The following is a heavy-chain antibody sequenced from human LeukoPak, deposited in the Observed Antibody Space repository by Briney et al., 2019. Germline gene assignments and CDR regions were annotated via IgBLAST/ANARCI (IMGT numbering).Heavy chain of an antibody. J-gene: IGHJ3*02. CDR1: GFTFSDYY. CDR3: ARSTPAWAFDI. V-gene: IGHV3-11*01. CDR2: INTGGSTI. Sequence: GGSLRLSCVASGFTFSDYYMSWIRQAPGKGLEWISYINTGGSTISYADSVKGRFTISRDNAIYSLFLQMNSLRAEDTAIYYCARSTPAWAFDIWGQGTLVPVSS.